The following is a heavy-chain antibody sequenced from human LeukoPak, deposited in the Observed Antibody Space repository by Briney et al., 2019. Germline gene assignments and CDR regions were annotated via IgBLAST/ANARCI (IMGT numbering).Heavy chain of an antibody. V-gene: IGHV3-30*02. J-gene: IGHJ1*01. D-gene: IGHD6-13*01. CDR2: IRYDGSNK. CDR3: AKDIGAGKVSYFQH. Sequence: PGGSLRLSCAASGFTFSSYGMHWVRQAPGKGLEWVAFIRYDGSNKYYADSVKGRFTISRDNSKNTLYLQMNSLRAEDTAVYYCAKDIGAGKVSYFQHWGQGTLVTVSS. CDR1: GFTFSSYG.